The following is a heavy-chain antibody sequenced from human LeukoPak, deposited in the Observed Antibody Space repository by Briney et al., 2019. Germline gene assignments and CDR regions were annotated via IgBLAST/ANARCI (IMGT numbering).Heavy chain of an antibody. CDR1: GGSTSSYY. D-gene: IGHD2-15*01. CDR3: ARGDYGSLLGAFDY. Sequence: SETLSLTCTVSGGSTSSYYWSWIRQPPGKGPEWIGYIYYSGSTNYNPSLKSRVTISVDTSKNQFSLKLSSVTAADTAVYYCARGDYGSLLGAFDYWGQGTLVTVSS. V-gene: IGHV4-59*01. J-gene: IGHJ4*02. CDR2: IYYSGST.